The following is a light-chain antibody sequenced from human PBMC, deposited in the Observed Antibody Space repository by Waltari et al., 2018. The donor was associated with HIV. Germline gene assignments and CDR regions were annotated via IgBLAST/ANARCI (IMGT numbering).Light chain of an antibody. CDR2: RVS. CDR3: MQARDYPRT. CDR1: QSLAHGNGNTY. Sequence: DIVLTQTPLSAPFTLGQSASISCRSSQSLAHGNGNTYLSWLHQRPGEPPKLLIYRVSLRLPVVSPRCSGGGSGTQFTLKISSVEADDVGVYYCMQARDYPRTFGQGTRVEI. V-gene: IGKV2-24*01. J-gene: IGKJ1*01.